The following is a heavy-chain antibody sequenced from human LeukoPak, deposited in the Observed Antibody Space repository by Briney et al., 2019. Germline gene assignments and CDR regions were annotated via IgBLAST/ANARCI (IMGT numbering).Heavy chain of an antibody. CDR1: GGSISSSSYY. D-gene: IGHD2-2*01. V-gene: IGHV4-39*01. CDR2: IYYSAST. CDR3: ARQGVVPAARARTRGYQKIDY. J-gene: IGHJ4*02. Sequence: PSETLSLTCTVSGGSISSSSYYWGWIPQPPGKGLEWIWSIYYSASTYEHPPRKSRVTISVDTSKNQFSLKLSSVTAADTAVYYCARQGVVPAARARTRGYQKIDYWGQGTLVTVSS.